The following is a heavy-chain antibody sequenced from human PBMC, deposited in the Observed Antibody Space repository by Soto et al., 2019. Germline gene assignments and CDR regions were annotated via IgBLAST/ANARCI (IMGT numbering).Heavy chain of an antibody. J-gene: IGHJ5*02. CDR1: GFTFSSYG. CDR3: AKDDSSGYYPGWFDP. V-gene: IGHV3-30*18. CDR2: ISYDGSNK. D-gene: IGHD3-22*01. Sequence: PGGSLRLSCAASGFTFSSYGMHWVRQAPGKGLEWAAVISYDGSNKYYADSVKGRFTISRDNSKNTLYLQMNSLRAEDTAVYYCAKDDSSGYYPGWFDPWGQGTLVTVSS.